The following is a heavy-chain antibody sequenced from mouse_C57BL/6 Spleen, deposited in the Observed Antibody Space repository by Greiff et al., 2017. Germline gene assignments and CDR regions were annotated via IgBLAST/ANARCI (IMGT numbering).Heavy chain of an antibody. D-gene: IGHD1-1*01. V-gene: IGHV2-2*01. CDR1: GFSLTSYG. CDR2: IWSGRST. J-gene: IGHJ4*01. Sequence: VQGVESGPGLVQPSQSLSITCTVSGFSLTSYGVHWVRQSPGKGLEWLGVIWSGRSTDYNAAFISRLSISKDNSKSQVFFKMNSLQADDTAIYYCARERDGSSDSSSMDYWGQGTSVTVSS. CDR3: ARERDGSSDSSSMDY.